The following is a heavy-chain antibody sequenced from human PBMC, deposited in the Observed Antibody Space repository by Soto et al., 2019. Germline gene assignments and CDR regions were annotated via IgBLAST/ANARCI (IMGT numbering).Heavy chain of an antibody. Sequence: PSETLSLTCTVSGGSISSYYWSWIRQPPGKGLEWIGYIYYSGSTNYNPSLKSRATISVDTSKNQFSLKLSSVTAADTAVYYCARDFYGDYNFDYWGQGTLVTVSS. V-gene: IGHV4-59*01. CDR2: IYYSGST. CDR3: ARDFYGDYNFDY. J-gene: IGHJ4*02. CDR1: GGSISSYY. D-gene: IGHD4-17*01.